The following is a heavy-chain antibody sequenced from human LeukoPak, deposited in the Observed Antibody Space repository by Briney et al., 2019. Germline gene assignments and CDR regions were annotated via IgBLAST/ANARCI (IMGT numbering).Heavy chain of an antibody. J-gene: IGHJ4*02. V-gene: IGHV4-59*08. CDR2: IHYSGTT. CDR1: GGSISGYF. D-gene: IGHD3-10*01. Sequence: PSETRSLTCTVSGGSISGYFWSWIRQPPGKGLEWIGYIHYSGTTNYNPSLNSRVTISVDTSKNQFSLRLSSVTAADTAVYYCARYGITIVRGGKYYFDSWGQGTLVTVSS. CDR3: ARYGITIVRGGKYYFDS.